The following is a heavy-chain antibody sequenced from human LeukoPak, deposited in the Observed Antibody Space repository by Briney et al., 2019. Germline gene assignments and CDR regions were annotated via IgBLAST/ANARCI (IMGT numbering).Heavy chain of an antibody. V-gene: IGHV3-74*01. CDR1: GFTFSSYW. J-gene: IGHJ4*02. D-gene: IGHD3-22*01. CDR3: ARDMSSGYYSLDY. CDR2: INSDGSST. Sequence: GGSLRLSCAASGFTFSSYWMTWVRHAPGKGLVWVSRINSDGSSTSYADSVKGRFTISRDNAKNTLYLQMNSLRAEDTAVYYCARDMSSGYYSLDYWGQGTLVTVSS.